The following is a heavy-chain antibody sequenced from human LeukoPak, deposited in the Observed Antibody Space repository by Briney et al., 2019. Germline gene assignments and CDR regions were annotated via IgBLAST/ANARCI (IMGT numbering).Heavy chain of an antibody. Sequence: SETLSLTCTVSGGSISSSSYYWGWIRQPPGKGLEWIGSIYYSGSTYYNPSLKSRVTTSVDTSKNQFSLKLSSVTAADTAVYYCARRLGGYCSGGSCYLDYYGMDVWGQGTTVTVSS. CDR3: ARRLGGYCSGGSCYLDYYGMDV. V-gene: IGHV4-39*01. J-gene: IGHJ6*02. D-gene: IGHD2-15*01. CDR2: IYYSGST. CDR1: GGSISSSSYY.